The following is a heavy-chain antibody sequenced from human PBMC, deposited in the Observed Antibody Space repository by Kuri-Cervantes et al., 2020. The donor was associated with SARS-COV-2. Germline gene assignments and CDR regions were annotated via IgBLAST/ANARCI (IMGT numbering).Heavy chain of an antibody. D-gene: IGHD2-2*01. V-gene: IGHV1-18*01. CDR2: ISAYNGNT. J-gene: IGHJ3*02. CDR3: ARVQDIVIVPAAISRRAFDI. CDR1: CYTFTSYG. Sequence: ASVKVSCKPSCYTFTSYGISWVRQAPGQGLEWMGWISAYNGNTNYAQEIQGRVTMNRDTSISTAYMELSRLRSDHTAVYYCARVQDIVIVPAAISRRAFDIWGQGTMVTVSS.